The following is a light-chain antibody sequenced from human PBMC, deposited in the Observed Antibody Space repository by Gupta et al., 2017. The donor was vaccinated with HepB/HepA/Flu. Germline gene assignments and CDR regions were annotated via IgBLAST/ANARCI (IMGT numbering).Light chain of an antibody. CDR3: QQYNNWPPLT. CDR2: GAY. Sequence: EIVMTQSPATLSVSRGERATLSCRARQSVSSNLAWYQQKPGQAPRVLIYGAYTSATGIPARFSGSGSWTEFTLTISSLQSEDFAGYYCQQYNNWPPLTFGRGTKVEIK. J-gene: IGKJ4*01. CDR1: QSVSSN. V-gene: IGKV3-15*01.